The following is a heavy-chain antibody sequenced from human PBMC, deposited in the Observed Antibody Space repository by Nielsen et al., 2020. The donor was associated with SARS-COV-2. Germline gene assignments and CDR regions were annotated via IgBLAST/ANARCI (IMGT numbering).Heavy chain of an antibody. CDR1: GYTFTSYG. V-gene: IGHV1-18*01. Sequence: ASVKVSCKASGYTFTSYGISWVRQAPGQGLEWMGWISAYNGNTNYAQKLQGRVTMTTDTSTSTAYMELRSLRSDDTAVYYCARDSASVTTWGDYYYYGMDVWGQGTTVTVSS. CDR3: ARDSASVTTWGDYYYYGMDV. D-gene: IGHD4-17*01. CDR2: ISAYNGNT. J-gene: IGHJ6*02.